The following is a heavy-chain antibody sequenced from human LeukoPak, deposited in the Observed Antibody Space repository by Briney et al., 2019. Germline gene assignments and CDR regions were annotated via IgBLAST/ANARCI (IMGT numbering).Heavy chain of an antibody. CDR2: IKPNSGGT. CDR3: ARGRITMPKD. V-gene: IGHV1-2*02. J-gene: IGHJ4*02. CDR1: GYTFTGYY. D-gene: IGHD3-10*01. Sequence: ASVKVSFKASGYTFTGYYMRWVRQAPGQRLEWMGWIKPNSGGTNYAQKFQGRVTMTRDTSISTAYMELSRLRSDDTAVYYCARGRITMPKDWGQGTLVTVSS.